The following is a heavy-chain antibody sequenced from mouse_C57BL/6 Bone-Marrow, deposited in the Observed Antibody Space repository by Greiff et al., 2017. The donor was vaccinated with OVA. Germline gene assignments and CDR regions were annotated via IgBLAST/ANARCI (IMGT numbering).Heavy chain of an antibody. Sequence: QVQLQQSGPELVKPGASVKISCKASGYAFSSSWMNWVKQRPGKGLEWIGRIYPGDGDTNYNGKFKGKATLTADKSSSTAYMQLSSLTSEDSAVYFCARREGNYDRFAYWGQGTLVTVSA. D-gene: IGHD2-1*01. CDR2: IYPGDGDT. J-gene: IGHJ3*01. V-gene: IGHV1-82*01. CDR1: GYAFSSSW. CDR3: ARREGNYDRFAY.